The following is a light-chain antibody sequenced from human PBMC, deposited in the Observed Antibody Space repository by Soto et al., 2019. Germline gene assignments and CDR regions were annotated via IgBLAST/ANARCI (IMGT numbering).Light chain of an antibody. CDR3: SSYTTTDTLI. CDR1: SSDIGRYNH. CDR2: EVN. Sequence: QSVLTQPASVSGSPGQSITISCSGSSSDIGRYNHVSWYQQHPGKAPKVMIYEVNNRPSGVSDRFSGSKSGNTASLTISGLQTEDEADYYCSSYTTTDTLIFGGGTKLTVL. J-gene: IGLJ2*01. V-gene: IGLV2-14*01.